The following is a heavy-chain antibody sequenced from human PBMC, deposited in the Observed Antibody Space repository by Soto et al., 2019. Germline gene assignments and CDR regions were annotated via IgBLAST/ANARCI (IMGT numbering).Heavy chain of an antibody. CDR1: GYSFIDYY. V-gene: IGHV1-2*02. J-gene: IGHJ5*02. CDR2: INPKSGAS. CDR3: TIELSTYNWFDP. D-gene: IGHD3-10*01. Sequence: ASVKVSCKAFGYSFIDYYIHWVQQAPGQGLEWMGWINPKSGASNYAQKFQGRVNMTGDTSLSAAYMELSSLTSDDTAVYYCTIELSTYNWFDPWGQGXQVT.